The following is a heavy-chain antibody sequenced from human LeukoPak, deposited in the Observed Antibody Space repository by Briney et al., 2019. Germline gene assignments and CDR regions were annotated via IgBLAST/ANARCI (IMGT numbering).Heavy chain of an antibody. V-gene: IGHV3-15*01. J-gene: IGHJ3*02. D-gene: IGHD3-16*02. Sequence: PGGSLRLSCAVSGFTFSTAWMTWVRQAPGKGLEWVGRIKSKHDGATTDYAAPVKGRFTISRDDSKNTLYLQMTSLNAEDSAVYFCATVIFVYSAFDIWGQGTVVTVSS. CDR3: ATVIFVYSAFDI. CDR2: IKSKHDGATT. CDR1: GFTFSTAW.